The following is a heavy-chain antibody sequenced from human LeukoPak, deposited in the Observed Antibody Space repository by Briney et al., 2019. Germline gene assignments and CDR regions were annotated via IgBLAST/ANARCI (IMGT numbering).Heavy chain of an antibody. CDR1: GFTFSSYA. Sequence: GGSLRLSCAASGFTFSSYAMSWVRQAPGKGLEWVSAISGSGGSTYYADSVKGRFTISRDNSKNTPYLQMNSLRAEDTAVYYCAKVGDNYYDRSGYQFDYWGQGTLVTVSS. V-gene: IGHV3-23*01. J-gene: IGHJ4*02. D-gene: IGHD3-22*01. CDR3: AKVGDNYYDRSGYQFDY. CDR2: ISGSGGST.